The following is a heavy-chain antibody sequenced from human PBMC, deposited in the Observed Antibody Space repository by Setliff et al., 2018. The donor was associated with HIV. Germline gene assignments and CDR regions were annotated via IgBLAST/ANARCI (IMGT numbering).Heavy chain of an antibody. J-gene: IGHJ6*03. Sequence: GGSLRLSCAASGFTFSNYGMYWVRQAPGKGLEWVAFIRYDGSNKYYADSVKGRFTITRDNSKSTLYLQINRLRSEDTAVYYCARGSSGWGMDFYYYYMDVWGKGTTVTVS. V-gene: IGHV3-30*02. CDR1: GFTFSNYG. CDR2: IRYDGSNK. CDR3: ARGSSGWGMDFYYYYMDV. D-gene: IGHD6-19*01.